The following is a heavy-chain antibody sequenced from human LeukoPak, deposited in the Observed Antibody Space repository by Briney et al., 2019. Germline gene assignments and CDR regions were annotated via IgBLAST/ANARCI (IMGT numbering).Heavy chain of an antibody. CDR2: IIPILGTA. CDR1: GGTFSSYA. Sequence: VKVSCKASGGTFSSYAISWARQAPGQGLEWMGRIIPILGTANYAQKFQGRVTITTDESTSTAYMELSSLRSEDTAVYYCARDKYAFDIWGQGTMVTVSS. J-gene: IGHJ3*02. CDR3: ARDKYAFDI. V-gene: IGHV1-69*11.